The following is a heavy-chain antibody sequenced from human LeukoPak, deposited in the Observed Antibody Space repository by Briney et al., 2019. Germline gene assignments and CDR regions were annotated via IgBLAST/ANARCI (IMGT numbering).Heavy chain of an antibody. V-gene: IGHV1-69*04. J-gene: IGHJ6*03. CDR3: ARDRNNWEPRNLADYYYYYYMDV. CDR1: GGTFSSYA. Sequence: SVKVSCKASGGTFSSYAISWVRQAPGQGLEWMGRIIPILGIANYAQKFQGRVTITTDESTSTAYMELSSLRSEDTAVYYCARDRNNWEPRNLADYYYYYYMDVWGKGTTVTVSS. CDR2: IIPILGIA. D-gene: IGHD1-1*01.